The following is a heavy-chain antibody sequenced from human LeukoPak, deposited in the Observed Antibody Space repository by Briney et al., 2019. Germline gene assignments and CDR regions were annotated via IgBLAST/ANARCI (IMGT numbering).Heavy chain of an antibody. CDR1: GGSISSSSYY. J-gene: IGHJ4*02. D-gene: IGHD1-26*01. CDR3: ASTPLWELTDY. Sequence: PSETLSLTCTVSGGSISSSSYYWGWIRQPPGKGLEWIGSIYYSGSTYYNPSLKSRVTISVDTSKNQFSLKLSSVTAADTAVYYCASTPLWELTDYWGQGTLVTVSS. V-gene: IGHV4-39*01. CDR2: IYYSGST.